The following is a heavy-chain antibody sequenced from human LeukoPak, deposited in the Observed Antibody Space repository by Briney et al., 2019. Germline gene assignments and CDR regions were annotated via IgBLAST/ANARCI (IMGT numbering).Heavy chain of an antibody. D-gene: IGHD5-18*01. Sequence: SGGSLRLSCAAPGFTFSSHWMSWVRQAPGKGLEWVATIKQDGSERYYVDSVKGRFTISRDNAKNSLYLQMNSLRAEDTALYYCARGLTAIDVWGQGTMVTVSS. V-gene: IGHV3-7*01. CDR3: ARGLTAIDV. CDR2: IKQDGSER. CDR1: GFTFSSHW. J-gene: IGHJ3*01.